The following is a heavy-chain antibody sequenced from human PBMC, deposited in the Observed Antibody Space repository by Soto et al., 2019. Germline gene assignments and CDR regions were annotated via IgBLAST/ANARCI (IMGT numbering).Heavy chain of an antibody. J-gene: IGHJ4*02. CDR1: GFTFSSYA. Sequence: QVQLVESGGGVVQPGRSLRLSCAASGFTFSSYAMHWVRQAPGKGLEWVAVISYDGSNKYYADSVKGRFTISRDNSKNTPYLQMHSLRAEDTAVYYCARDPTEHDYGDYYFDYWGQGTLVTVSS. CDR2: ISYDGSNK. D-gene: IGHD4-17*01. CDR3: ARDPTEHDYGDYYFDY. V-gene: IGHV3-30-3*01.